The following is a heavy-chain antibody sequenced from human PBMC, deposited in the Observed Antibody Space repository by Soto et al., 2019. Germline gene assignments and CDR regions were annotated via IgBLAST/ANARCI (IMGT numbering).Heavy chain of an antibody. CDR1: GYSSTSNW. D-gene: IGHD6-6*01. CDR2: IYPGDSDT. CDR3: ARLIGGAARLIYGMDV. J-gene: IGHJ6*02. V-gene: IGHV5-51*01. Sequence: GESLKISFKGSGYSSTSNWIGWVRQMPGNGLEWMGIIYPGDSDTRYSPCFQGQVTISADKSISTAYLQWSSLKASDTAMYYCARLIGGAARLIYGMDVWGQGTTVTVSS.